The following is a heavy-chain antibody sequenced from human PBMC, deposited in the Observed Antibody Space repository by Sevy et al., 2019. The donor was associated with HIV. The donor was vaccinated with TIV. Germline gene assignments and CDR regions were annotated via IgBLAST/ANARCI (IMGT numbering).Heavy chain of an antibody. Sequence: GGSLRLSCAAFGFTFTNAWMSWVRQAPGKRLEWVGRIKSKTDGGTTDYAAPVKGRFTISRDDSKNTLYLHMNSLKTEDTAVYYCTLEGLYCSGGSCYSEGFDSWGQGTLVTVSS. CDR1: GFTFTNAW. CDR3: TLEGLYCSGGSCYSEGFDS. J-gene: IGHJ4*02. CDR2: IKSKTDGGTT. V-gene: IGHV3-15*01. D-gene: IGHD2-15*01.